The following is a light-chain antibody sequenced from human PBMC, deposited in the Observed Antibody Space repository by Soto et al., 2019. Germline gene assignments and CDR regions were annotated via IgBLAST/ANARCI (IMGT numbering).Light chain of an antibody. CDR2: DVS. CDR3: SSYTSSSPYV. CDR1: SSDVGGYNY. V-gene: IGLV2-14*01. J-gene: IGLJ1*01. Sequence: QSALNQPASVSGSPGRSITISCTGTSSDVGGYNYVSWYQQHPGKAPKLMIYDVSNRPSGVSNRFSGSKSGNTASLTISGLQAEDEADYYRSSYTSSSPYVFGTGTKSPS.